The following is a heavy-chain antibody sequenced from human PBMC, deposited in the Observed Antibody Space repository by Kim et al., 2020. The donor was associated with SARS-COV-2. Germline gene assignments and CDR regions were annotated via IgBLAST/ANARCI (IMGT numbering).Heavy chain of an antibody. V-gene: IGHV3-9*01. CDR3: AKDTDCSGYFLGNWFDP. J-gene: IGHJ5*02. CDR1: GFTFGDYA. CDR2: IRWNSGSI. Sequence: GGSLRLSCAASGFTFGDYAMHWVRQAPGKGLEWVSGIRWNSGSIGYADSVKGRFTISRDNAKNSLYLQMNSLRAEDTALYYCAKDTDCSGYFLGNWFDPWGHGTLVTVSS. D-gene: IGHD3-22*01.